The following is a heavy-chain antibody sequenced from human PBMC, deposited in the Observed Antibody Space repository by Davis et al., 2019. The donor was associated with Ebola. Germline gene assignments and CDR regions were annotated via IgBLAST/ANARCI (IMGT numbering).Heavy chain of an antibody. D-gene: IGHD1-1*01. CDR1: GDSVSSKSVS. V-gene: IGHV6-1*01. Sequence: HSQTLSLTCAISGDSVSSKSVSWSWIRQSPSRGLEWLGRTYYRSKWYYHYAVSVKSRITINPDTSKNQFSLQLNSMTPEDTAVYYCARDGGTLFDIWGRGTMVTVSS. CDR3: ARDGGTLFDI. CDR2: TYYRSKWYY. J-gene: IGHJ3*02.